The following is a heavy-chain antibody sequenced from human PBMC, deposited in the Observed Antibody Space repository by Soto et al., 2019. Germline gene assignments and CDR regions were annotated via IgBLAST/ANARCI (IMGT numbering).Heavy chain of an antibody. CDR2: IIPILGIA. V-gene: IGHV1-69*02. Sequence: SVKVSCKASGGTFSSYTISWVRQAPGQGLEWMGRIIPILGIANYAQKFQGRVTITADKSTSTAYMELSSLRSEDTAVYYCARAGEETEWFDPWGQGTLVTVSS. CDR1: GGTFSSYT. D-gene: IGHD3-10*01. CDR3: ARAGEETEWFDP. J-gene: IGHJ5*02.